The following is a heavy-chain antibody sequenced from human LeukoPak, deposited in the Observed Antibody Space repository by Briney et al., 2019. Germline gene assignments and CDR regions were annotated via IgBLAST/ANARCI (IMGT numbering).Heavy chain of an antibody. D-gene: IGHD6-19*01. V-gene: IGHV3-23*01. CDR1: GFTFNPYA. CDR2: IGGVGDIT. CDR3: AKASRQAAVASPLDY. Sequence: GGSLRLSCAASGFTFNPYAMSWVRQAPGKGLEWVASIGGVGDITYYADSVKGRFTISTDNSKDTLFLQMNSPKADDTALYYCAKASRQAAVASPLDYWGQGSLVTVSS. J-gene: IGHJ4*02.